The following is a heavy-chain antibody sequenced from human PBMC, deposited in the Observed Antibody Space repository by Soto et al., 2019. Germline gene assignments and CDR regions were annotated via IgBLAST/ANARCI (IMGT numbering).Heavy chain of an antibody. CDR3: ARDGYHDYFYGMDI. J-gene: IGHJ6*02. D-gene: IGHD2-2*01. CDR2: IFYNGGA. V-gene: IGHV4-59*01. CDR1: FGPMRGYC. Sequence: LQESVPGLVKASETLSLSCSVSFGPMRGYCWSWIRQPPGKGLEWIANIFYNGGANYNPSLSSRVTISVDKSKNSFSLRLTSVTPADTAVYYRARDGYHDYFYGMDIWGQGTTVPVS.